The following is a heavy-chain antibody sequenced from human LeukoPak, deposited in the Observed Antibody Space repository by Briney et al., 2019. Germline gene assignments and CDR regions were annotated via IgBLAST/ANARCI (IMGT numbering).Heavy chain of an antibody. D-gene: IGHD4-23*01. V-gene: IGHV3-9*01. J-gene: IGHJ3*01. CDR1: GFTFDDYA. CDR2: ISWSSGST. Sequence: GGSLRLSCAASGFTFDDYAMHWVRQVPGKGLEWVSGISWSSGSTGYVDSVKGRFTISKDNAKNPLHLQMSSLRPEDTALYYCAKDRDYGGDADPAVFDLWGQGTMVTVSS. CDR3: AKDRDYGGDADPAVFDL.